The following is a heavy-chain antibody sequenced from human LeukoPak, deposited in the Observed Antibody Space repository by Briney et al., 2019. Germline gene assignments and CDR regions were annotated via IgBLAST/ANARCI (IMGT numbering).Heavy chain of an antibody. Sequence: GGSLRLSCAASGFIFSNYAMSWVRQAPGKGLEWVSAIDSTGAYTWYADSVKGRFTISKDSSKTILYLQMNSLRAEDTAVYYCAKDKGRENMVRGVITPRPGDYWGQGTLVTVSS. J-gene: IGHJ4*02. D-gene: IGHD3-10*01. CDR2: IDSTGAYT. V-gene: IGHV3-23*01. CDR1: GFIFSNYA. CDR3: AKDKGRENMVRGVITPRPGDY.